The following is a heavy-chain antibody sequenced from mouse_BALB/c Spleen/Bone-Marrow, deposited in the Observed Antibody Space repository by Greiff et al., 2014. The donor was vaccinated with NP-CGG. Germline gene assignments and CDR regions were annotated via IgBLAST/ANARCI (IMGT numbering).Heavy chain of an antibody. D-gene: IGHD4-1*01. Sequence: QVQLQQSGPGLVAPSQSLSITCTVSGFSLTGYGVNWVRQPPGKGLEWLGMIWGDGSTDYNSALKSRLSISKDNSESQVFLKMNSLQADDTARYYCARELGHYAMDYWGQGTSVTVSS. CDR3: ARELGHYAMDY. J-gene: IGHJ4*01. V-gene: IGHV2-6-7*01. CDR1: GFSLTGYG. CDR2: IWGDGST.